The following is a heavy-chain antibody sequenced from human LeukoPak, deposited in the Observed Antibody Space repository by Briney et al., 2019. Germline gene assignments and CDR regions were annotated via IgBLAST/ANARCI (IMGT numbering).Heavy chain of an antibody. V-gene: IGHV4-39*07. CDR3: VSAYCGGDCYHSLLTN. CDR1: GGSISSSSYY. D-gene: IGHD2-21*02. Sequence: SETLSLTCTVSGGSISSSSYYWGWIRQPPGKGLEWIGSIYYSGSTYYNPSLKSRVTISVDTSKNQCSLRLTSLTAADTAVYYCVSAYCGGDCYHSLLTNWGQGILVTVSS. CDR2: IYYSGST. J-gene: IGHJ4*02.